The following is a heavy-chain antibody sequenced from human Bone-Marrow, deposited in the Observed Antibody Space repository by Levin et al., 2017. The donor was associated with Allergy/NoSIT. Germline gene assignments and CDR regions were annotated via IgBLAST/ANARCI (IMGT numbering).Heavy chain of an antibody. CDR1: GGSVSSGSYY. CDR3: ARASKDIVVVVAARYGYYYYYYMDV. J-gene: IGHJ6*03. Sequence: SETLSLTCTVSGGSVSSGSYYWSWIRQPPGKGLEWIGYIYYSGSTNYNPSLKSRVTISVDTSKNQFSLKLSSVTAADTAVYYCARASKDIVVVVAARYGYYYYYYMDVWGKGTTVTVSS. V-gene: IGHV4-61*01. CDR2: IYYSGST. D-gene: IGHD2-15*01.